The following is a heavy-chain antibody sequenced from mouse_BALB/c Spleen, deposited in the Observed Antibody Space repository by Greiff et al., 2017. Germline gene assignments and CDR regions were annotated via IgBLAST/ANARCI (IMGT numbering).Heavy chain of an antibody. J-gene: IGHJ2*01. D-gene: IGHD1-1*01. V-gene: IGHV1-7*01. CDR3: ARRYYYGSSPDY. Sequence: VQLQQSGAELAKPGASVKMSCKASGYTFTSYWMHWVKQRPGQGLEWIGYINPSTGYTEYNQKFKDKATLTADKSSSTAYMQLSSLTSEDSAVYYCARRYYYGSSPDYWGQGTTLTVSS. CDR1: GYTFTSYW. CDR2: INPSTGYT.